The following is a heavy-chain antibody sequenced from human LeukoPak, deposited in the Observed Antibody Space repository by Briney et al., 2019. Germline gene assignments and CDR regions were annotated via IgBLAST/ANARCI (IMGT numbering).Heavy chain of an antibody. J-gene: IGHJ6*03. CDR1: GYSISSGYY. Sequence: PSETLSLTCTVSGYSISSGYYWGWIRQPPGKGLEWIGYIYYSGSTNYNPSLKSRVTISVDTSKNQFSLKLSSVTAADTAVYYCARAKYYYYYVDVWGKGTTVTVSS. V-gene: IGHV4-61*01. CDR3: ARAKYYYYYVDV. CDR2: IYYSGST.